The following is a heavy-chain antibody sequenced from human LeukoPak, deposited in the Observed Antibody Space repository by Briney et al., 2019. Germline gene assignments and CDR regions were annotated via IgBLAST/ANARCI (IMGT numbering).Heavy chain of an antibody. D-gene: IGHD6-6*01. CDR2: RSIYNGNT. CDR1: GYDFINYG. CDR3: ARGGPFPSGSSSREYYLDY. V-gene: IGHV1-18*01. J-gene: IGHJ4*02. Sequence: ASVKVSCKASGYDFINYGISWVRQAPGQGLEWMGWRSIYNGNTDYKLQGRVTMTTDTSTSTAYMEVRSLRSDDTAVYYCARGGPFPSGSSSREYYLDYWGQGTLVTVSA.